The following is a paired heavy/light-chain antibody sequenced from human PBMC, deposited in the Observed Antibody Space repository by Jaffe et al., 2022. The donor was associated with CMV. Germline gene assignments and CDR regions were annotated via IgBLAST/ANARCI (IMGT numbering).Heavy chain of an antibody. J-gene: IGHJ3*02. CDR2: IWYDGSNK. D-gene: IGHD3-3*01. CDR3: ARGGVTIFGVVTSSAFDI. V-gene: IGHV3-33*08. Sequence: QVQLVESGGGVVQPGRSLRLSCAASGFTFSSYGMHWVRQAPGKGLEWVAVIWYDGSNKYYADSVKGRFTISRDNSKNTLYLQMNSLRAEDTAVYYCARGGVTIFGVVTSSAFDIWGQGTMVTVSS. CDR1: GFTFSSYG.
Light chain of an antibody. CDR3: QQYYSFPWT. CDR2: AAS. J-gene: IGKJ1*01. Sequence: VIWMTQSPSLLSASTGDRVTISCRMSQGISSYLAWYQQKPGKAPELLIYAASTLQSGVPSRFSGSGSGTDFTLTISCLQSEDFATYYCQQYYSFPWTFGQGTKVEIK. CDR1: QGISSY. V-gene: IGKV1D-8*01.